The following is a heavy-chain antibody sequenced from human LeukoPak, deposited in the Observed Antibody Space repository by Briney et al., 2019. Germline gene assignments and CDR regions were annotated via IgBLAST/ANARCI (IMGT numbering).Heavy chain of an antibody. CDR3: ARVRGSVRITASDY. CDR2: ISAYNGNT. V-gene: IGHV1-18*04. J-gene: IGHJ4*02. D-gene: IGHD3-10*01. Sequence: ASVKVSCKASGYSFTGHYMHWVRQAPGQGLEWMGWISAYNGNTNYAQKLQGRVTMTTDTSTSTAYMELRSLRSDDTAVYYCARVRGSVRITASDYWGQGTLVTVSS. CDR1: GYSFTGHY.